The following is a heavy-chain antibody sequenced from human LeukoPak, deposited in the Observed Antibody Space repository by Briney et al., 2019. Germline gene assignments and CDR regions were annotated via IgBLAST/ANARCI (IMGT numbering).Heavy chain of an antibody. CDR3: ARAGGDYYYYYGMDV. V-gene: IGHV1-3*01. J-gene: IGHJ6*04. D-gene: IGHD3-10*01. CDR1: GYTFTSYA. CDR2: INAGNGNT. Sequence: ASVTVSCTASGYTFTSYAMHWVRQAPGQRREWMGWINAGNGNTKYSQKFQGRVTITRDTSASTAYMELSSLRSEDTAVYYCARAGGDYYYYYGMDVWGKGTTVTVSS.